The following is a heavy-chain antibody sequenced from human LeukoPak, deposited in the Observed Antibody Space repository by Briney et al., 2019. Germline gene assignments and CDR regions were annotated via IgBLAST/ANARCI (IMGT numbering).Heavy chain of an antibody. Sequence: PGGSLRLSCAASGFTFSTYGISWVRQAPGKGLEWVAFIRYDGSNKYYTDSVKGRFTISRDNSKNTLYLQMNSLRAEDTAVYYCAKGRGWEASYYYYYMDVWGKGTTVTISS. CDR1: GFTFSTYG. J-gene: IGHJ6*03. CDR2: IRYDGSNK. CDR3: AKGRGWEASYYYYYMDV. D-gene: IGHD1-26*01. V-gene: IGHV3-30*02.